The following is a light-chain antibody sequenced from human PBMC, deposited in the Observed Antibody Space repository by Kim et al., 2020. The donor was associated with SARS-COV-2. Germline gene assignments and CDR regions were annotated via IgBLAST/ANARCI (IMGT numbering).Light chain of an antibody. CDR2: AAT. Sequence: ASVGDRVTITCRASQTVETWLVWYQQKPGRAPTLLISAATNLEAGVPSRFSGSGYGTYFTLTISSLQPEDFATYYCQEANGFPITFGQGTRLEIK. V-gene: IGKV1-12*01. CDR3: QEANGFPIT. J-gene: IGKJ5*01. CDR1: QTVETW.